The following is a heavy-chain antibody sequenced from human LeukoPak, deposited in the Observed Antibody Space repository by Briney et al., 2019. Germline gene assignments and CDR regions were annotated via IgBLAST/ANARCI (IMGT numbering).Heavy chain of an antibody. Sequence: GASVKVSCKASGYTFTGYYMHWVRQAPGQGLEWMGWINPNSGGTNYAQKFQGRVTMTRDTSISTAYMELSRLRSDDTAVYYCARVVVPAAILGAFDIWGQGTMVTVSS. V-gene: IGHV1-2*02. D-gene: IGHD2-2*01. CDR3: ARVVVPAAILGAFDI. CDR2: INPNSGGT. J-gene: IGHJ3*02. CDR1: GYTFTGYY.